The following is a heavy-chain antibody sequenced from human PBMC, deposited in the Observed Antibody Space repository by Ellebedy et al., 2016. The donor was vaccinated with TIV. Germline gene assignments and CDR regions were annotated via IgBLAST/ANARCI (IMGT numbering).Heavy chain of an antibody. Sequence: GGSLRLSCSASGFTFSSYAMHWVRQTPGKGLEWLSYISGSSGDTNYADSVKGRFTISRDNAKNSLYLQMNSLRAEDTAVYYCVRTARIADYWGQGTLVTVSS. V-gene: IGHV3-21*05. CDR2: ISGSSGDT. J-gene: IGHJ4*02. CDR3: VRTARIADY. CDR1: GFTFSSYA. D-gene: IGHD2-21*02.